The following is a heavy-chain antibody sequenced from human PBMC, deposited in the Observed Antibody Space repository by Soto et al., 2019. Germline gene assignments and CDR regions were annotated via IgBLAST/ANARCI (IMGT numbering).Heavy chain of an antibody. D-gene: IGHD2-15*01. CDR3: AYLPCSGGSCYCFSFSGMDV. CDR1: GFSLSTSGVG. CDR2: IYWDDDK. J-gene: IGHJ6*02. V-gene: IGHV2-5*02. Sequence: QITLKESGPTLVKPTQTLTLTCTFSGFSLSTSGVGVAWIRQPPGKALEWLALIYWDDDKRYRPSLESRLTITKDTSKNQVVLTMTTMDSVDTATYYCAYLPCSGGSCYCFSFSGMDVWGQGTTVTVYS.